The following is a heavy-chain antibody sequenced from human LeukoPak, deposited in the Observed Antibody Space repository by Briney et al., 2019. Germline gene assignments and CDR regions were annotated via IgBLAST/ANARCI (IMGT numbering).Heavy chain of an antibody. D-gene: IGHD6-19*01. V-gene: IGHV4-59*01. J-gene: IGHJ4*02. CDR1: GGSISSYY. Sequence: PSETLSLTCTVSGGSISSYYWSWIRQPPGKGLEWIGYIHYSGSTNYNPSLKSRVTISVDTSKNQFSLKLSSVTAADTAVYYCAAAVAGSVDYWGQGTLVTVSS. CDR2: IHYSGST. CDR3: AAAVAGSVDY.